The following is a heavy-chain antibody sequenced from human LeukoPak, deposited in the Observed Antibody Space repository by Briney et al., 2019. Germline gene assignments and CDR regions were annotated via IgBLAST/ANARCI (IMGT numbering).Heavy chain of an antibody. V-gene: IGHV1-69*06. Sequence: SVKVSCKASGYTLTSYGISWVRQAPGQGLEWMGGIIPIFGTANYAQKFQGRVTITADKSTSTAYMELSSLRSEDTAVYYCAAITEETADSVYYYYYYMDVWGKGTTVTVSS. CDR2: IIPIFGTA. D-gene: IGHD2-21*02. J-gene: IGHJ6*03. CDR3: AAITEETADSVYYYYYYMDV. CDR1: GYTLTSYG.